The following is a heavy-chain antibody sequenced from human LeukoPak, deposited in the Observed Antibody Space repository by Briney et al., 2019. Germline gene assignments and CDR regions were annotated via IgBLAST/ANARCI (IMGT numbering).Heavy chain of an antibody. D-gene: IGHD3-3*01. J-gene: IGHJ4*02. CDR3: ARSIRYLDY. Sequence: SETLSLTCTVSGGSVSSGSYYWSWIRQPPGKGLEWIGYIYDSGSTNYNPSLKSRVTISVDTSKNQFSLKLSSVTAADTAVYYCARSIRYLDYWGQGTLVTVSS. CDR2: IYDSGST. CDR1: GGSVSSGSYY. V-gene: IGHV4-61*01.